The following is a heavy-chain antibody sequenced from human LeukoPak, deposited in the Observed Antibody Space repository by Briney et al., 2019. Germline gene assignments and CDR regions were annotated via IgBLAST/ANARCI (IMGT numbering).Heavy chain of an antibody. V-gene: IGHV4-34*01. CDR1: GGSFSGYY. J-gene: IGHJ4*02. CDR3: ARGASKRDGYNEE. D-gene: IGHD5-24*01. Sequence: SETLSLTCAVYGGSFSGYYWSWIRQPPGKGLEWIGEINHSGSTNYNPSLKSRVTISVDTSKNQFSLKLSSVTAADTAVYYGARGASKRDGYNEEWGQGTLVTVSS. CDR2: INHSGST.